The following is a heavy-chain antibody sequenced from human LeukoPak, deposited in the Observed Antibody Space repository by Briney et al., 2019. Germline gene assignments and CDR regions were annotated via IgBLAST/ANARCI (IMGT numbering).Heavy chain of an antibody. CDR2: ISYSGST. Sequence: SETLSLTCTVPGGSISSRSYYWGWIRQPPGRGLEWIGSISYSGSTYYNPSLKSRVTISVDTSKNQFSLTLSSVTAADTAVYNCARLDYDSSGLIDYWGQGTLVTASS. J-gene: IGHJ4*02. D-gene: IGHD3-22*01. CDR1: GGSISSRSYY. V-gene: IGHV4-39*01. CDR3: ARLDYDSSGLIDY.